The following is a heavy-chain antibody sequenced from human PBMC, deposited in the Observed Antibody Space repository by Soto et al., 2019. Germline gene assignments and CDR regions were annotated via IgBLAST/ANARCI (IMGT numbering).Heavy chain of an antibody. Sequence: EESLKISCKGSGYSFTSYWIGWVRQMPGKGLEWMGIIYPGDSDTRYSPSFQGQVTISAYKSISTAYLQWSSLKASDTAMYYCALQGVGATTGNYYGMDVWGQGTTVTVSS. CDR1: GYSFTSYW. CDR3: ALQGVGATTGNYYGMDV. CDR2: IYPGDSDT. D-gene: IGHD1-26*01. J-gene: IGHJ6*02. V-gene: IGHV5-51*01.